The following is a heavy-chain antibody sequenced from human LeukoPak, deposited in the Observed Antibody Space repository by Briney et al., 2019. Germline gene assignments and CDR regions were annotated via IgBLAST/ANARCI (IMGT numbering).Heavy chain of an antibody. V-gene: IGHV4-59*01. J-gene: IGHJ4*02. D-gene: IGHD6-19*01. CDR3: ARGEQWLVS. CDR1: GGSISSYC. Sequence: SETLSLTCTVSGGSISSYCWSWIRQPPGKGLEWIGYIYYSGSTNYNPSLKSRVTISVDTSKNHFSLKLSSVTAADTAVYYCARGEQWLVSWGQGTLVTVSS. CDR2: IYYSGST.